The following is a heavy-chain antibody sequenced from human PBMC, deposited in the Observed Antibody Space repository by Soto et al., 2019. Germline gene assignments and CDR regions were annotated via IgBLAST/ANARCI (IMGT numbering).Heavy chain of an antibody. CDR1: GGSMSSYY. V-gene: IGHV4-4*07. J-gene: IGHJ5*02. CDR2: IYSSGGT. CDR3: ARGQRFSDWFDP. Sequence: SETLSLTCTVSGGSMSSYYWTWIRQPAGKGLEWIGRIYSSGGTHYNPSLKSRVTISLDTSKNQFSLRLLSVTDADTAVYYCARGQRFSDWFDPWGQGTLVTVSS. D-gene: IGHD3-3*01.